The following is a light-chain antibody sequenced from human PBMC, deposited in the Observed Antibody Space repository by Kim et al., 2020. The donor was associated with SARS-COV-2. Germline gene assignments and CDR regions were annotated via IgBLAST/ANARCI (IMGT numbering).Light chain of an antibody. CDR2: AVN. CDR1: SSDIGAYNF. V-gene: IGLV2-14*04. Sequence: GQSIPIACTGTSSDIGAYNFVSCYQQHPGKAPKLIIYAVNKRPSGVSNRFSGAKSGNTASLAISGLQTEDEADYYCSSYTSSSPYVFGTGTKVTVL. J-gene: IGLJ1*01. CDR3: SSYTSSSPYV.